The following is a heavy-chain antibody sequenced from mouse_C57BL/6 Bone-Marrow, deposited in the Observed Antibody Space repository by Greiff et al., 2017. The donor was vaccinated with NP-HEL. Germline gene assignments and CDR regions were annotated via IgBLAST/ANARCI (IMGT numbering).Heavy chain of an antibody. J-gene: IGHJ3*01. CDR1: GYAFSSSW. Sequence: VQLQESGPELVKPGASVKISCKASGYAFSSSWMNWVKQRPGKGLEWIGRIYPGDGDTNYNGKFKGKATLTADKSSSTAYMQLSSLTSEDSAVYFCARDEEVAYWGQGTLVTVSA. CDR3: ARDEEVAY. CDR2: IYPGDGDT. V-gene: IGHV1-82*01.